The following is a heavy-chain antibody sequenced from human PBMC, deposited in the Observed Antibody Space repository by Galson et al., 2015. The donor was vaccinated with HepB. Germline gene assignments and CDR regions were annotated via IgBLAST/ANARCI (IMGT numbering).Heavy chain of an antibody. D-gene: IGHD3-22*01. CDR1: GGSFSGYY. Sequence: LSLTCAVYGGSFSGYYWSWIRQPPGKGLEWIGEINHSGSTNYNPSLKSRVTISVDTSKNQFSLKLSSVTAADTAVYYCARGFFSRGDFDYWGQGTLVTVSS. CDR2: INHSGST. V-gene: IGHV4-34*01. CDR3: ARGFFSRGDFDY. J-gene: IGHJ4*02.